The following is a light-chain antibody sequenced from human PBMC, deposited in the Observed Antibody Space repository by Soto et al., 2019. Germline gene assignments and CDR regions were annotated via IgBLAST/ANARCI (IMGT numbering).Light chain of an antibody. J-gene: IGKJ1*01. V-gene: IGKV3-20*01. CDR1: QSVSSSY. CDR2: VAS. Sequence: EIVLTQSPGTLPLSPGKRATLSCRASQSVSSSYLAWYHQKPGQAPRLLIYVASSRATGIPDRFSGSGSGTDFTLTISRLEPEDFAVYYCQQYGTSPLTFGQGTKVDIK. CDR3: QQYGTSPLT.